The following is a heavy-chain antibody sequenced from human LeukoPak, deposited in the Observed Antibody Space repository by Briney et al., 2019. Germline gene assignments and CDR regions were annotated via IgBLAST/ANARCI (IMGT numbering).Heavy chain of an antibody. V-gene: IGHV4-59*08. CDR2: INYSGST. J-gene: IGHJ4*02. CDR3: ARVSFNGRNDY. Sequence: SETLSLTCTVSGGSISSYYWSWIRQPPGKGLEWIGYINYSGSTNYNPSLKSRVTISVDTSKNQFSLKLSSVTAADTAVYYCARVSFNGRNDYWGQGTLVTVSS. CDR1: GGSISSYY.